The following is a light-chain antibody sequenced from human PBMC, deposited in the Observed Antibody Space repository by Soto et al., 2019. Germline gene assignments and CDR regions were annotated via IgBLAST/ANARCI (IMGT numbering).Light chain of an antibody. Sequence: IVLPQSPGTLSLSPGEGATLSCRASQSFSSTYLAWYQQKPGQAPRLLIYGASSRATGIPDRFSGGGSGTDFTLTISRLEPEDFAVYYCQHYGSSRTFGQGTKVEIK. CDR2: GAS. J-gene: IGKJ1*01. V-gene: IGKV3-20*01. CDR1: QSFSSTY. CDR3: QHYGSSRT.